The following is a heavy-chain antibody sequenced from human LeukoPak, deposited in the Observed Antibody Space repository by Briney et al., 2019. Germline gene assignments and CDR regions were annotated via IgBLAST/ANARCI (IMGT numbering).Heavy chain of an antibody. Sequence: SETLSLTCTVSGGSISSSSYYWGWIRQPPGKGLEWIGEINHSGSTNYNPSLKSRVTISVDTSKNQFSLKLSSVTAADTAVYYCARVLVESRTGNDYWGQGTLVTVSS. D-gene: IGHD3-10*01. CDR1: GGSISSSSYY. CDR2: INHSGST. V-gene: IGHV4-39*07. CDR3: ARVLVESRTGNDY. J-gene: IGHJ4*02.